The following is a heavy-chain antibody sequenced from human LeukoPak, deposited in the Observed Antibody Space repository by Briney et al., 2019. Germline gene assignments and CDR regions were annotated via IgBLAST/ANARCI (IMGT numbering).Heavy chain of an antibody. J-gene: IGHJ4*02. Sequence: PVGSLRLSCAASGFTFSSYGMHWVRQAPGKGLEWVAFIRYDGSNKYYADSVKGRFTISRDNSKNTLYLQMNSLRAEDTAVYYCAKDRSGSSDSGYAHWGQGTLVTVSS. CDR1: GFTFSSYG. CDR2: IRYDGSNK. V-gene: IGHV3-30*02. D-gene: IGHD5-12*01. CDR3: AKDRSGSSDSGYAH.